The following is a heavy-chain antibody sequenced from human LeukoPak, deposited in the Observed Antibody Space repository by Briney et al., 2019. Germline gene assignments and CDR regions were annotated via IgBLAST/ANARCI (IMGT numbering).Heavy chain of an antibody. CDR1: GFTFSDYY. CDR3: ARGGGYCSRTGCYGIDY. Sequence: GGSLRLSCAASGFTFSDYYMSWIRQAPGKGLEWVSYISSSGSTIYYADSVKGRFTISRDNSKNTLNLQMGSLRAEDMAVYYCARGGGYCSRTGCYGIDYWGQGTLVTVSS. CDR2: ISSSGSTI. D-gene: IGHD2-2*01. V-gene: IGHV3-11*04. J-gene: IGHJ4*02.